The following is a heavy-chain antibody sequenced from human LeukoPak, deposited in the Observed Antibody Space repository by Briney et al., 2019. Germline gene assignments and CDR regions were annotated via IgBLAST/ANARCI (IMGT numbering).Heavy chain of an antibody. V-gene: IGHV3-30*02. J-gene: IGHJ4*02. CDR3: ARDPKSWDY. CDR1: GFTFNSYG. CDR2: IRFDGSNK. Sequence: GGSLRLSCAASGFTFNSYGMHWVRQAPGKGLEWVAFIRFDGSNKYYADSVKGRFTISRDSSKSTLYLQMNSLRAEDTAVYHCARDPKSWDYWGQGALVIVSS.